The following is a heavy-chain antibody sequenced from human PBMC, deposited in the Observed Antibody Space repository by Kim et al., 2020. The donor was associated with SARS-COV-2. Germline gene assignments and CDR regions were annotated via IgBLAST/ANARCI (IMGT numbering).Heavy chain of an antibody. J-gene: IGHJ5*02. CDR2: VSSSMNYI. V-gene: IGHV3-21*01. Sequence: GGSLRLSCAASGFAFSSYSLTWVRQAPGKGLEWVSSVSSSMNYIYYADSVKGRFTISRDNAQSSLFLQMNNLRGDDTAVYFCARVRFSNSLDPIDRWGQGTLVSVSS. D-gene: IGHD2-2*03. CDR3: ARVRFSNSLDPIDR. CDR1: GFAFSSYS.